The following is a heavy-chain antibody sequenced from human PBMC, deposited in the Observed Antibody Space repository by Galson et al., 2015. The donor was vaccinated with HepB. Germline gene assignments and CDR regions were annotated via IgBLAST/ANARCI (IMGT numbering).Heavy chain of an antibody. V-gene: IGHV3-30*02. CDR3: AKDVVADGDPGAFDY. J-gene: IGHJ4*02. CDR2: IRYDGSNK. D-gene: IGHD6-13*01. CDR1: GFTFSSYG. Sequence: SLRLSCAASGFTFSSYGMHWVRQAPGKGLEWVAFIRYDGSNKYYADSVKGRFTISRDNSKNTLYLQMNSLRAEDTAVYYCAKDVVADGDPGAFDYWGQGTLVTVSS.